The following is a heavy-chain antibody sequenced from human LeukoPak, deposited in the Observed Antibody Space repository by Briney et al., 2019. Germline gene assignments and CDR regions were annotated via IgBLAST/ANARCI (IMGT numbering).Heavy chain of an antibody. V-gene: IGHV3-30*18. CDR1: GFTFSNYA. J-gene: IGHJ4*02. Sequence: PGGSLRLSCAASGFTFSNYAMHWVRQAPGKGLEWVAVISYDGSNKYYADSVKGRFTISRDNSKNTLYLQMNRLRADDTAMYYCAKVIVGWLLDYWGQGTLVTVSS. CDR2: ISYDGSNK. CDR3: AKVIVGWLLDY. D-gene: IGHD3-16*02.